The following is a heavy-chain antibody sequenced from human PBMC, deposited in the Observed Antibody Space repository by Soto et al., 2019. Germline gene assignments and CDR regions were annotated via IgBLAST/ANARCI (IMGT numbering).Heavy chain of an antibody. CDR2: ISGSGGST. D-gene: IGHD3-10*01. CDR3: AKPPPHYGSESYYRGGWAFDI. V-gene: IGHV3-23*01. J-gene: IGHJ3*02. CDR1: GFTFSSYA. Sequence: EVQLLESGGGLVQPGGSLRLSCAASGFTFSSYAMSWVRQAPGKGLEWVSAISGSGGSTYYADSVKGRFTISRDNSKNPLYLQMNRLGAEDTAVYYCAKPPPHYGSESYYRGGWAFDIWGQGTMVTVSS.